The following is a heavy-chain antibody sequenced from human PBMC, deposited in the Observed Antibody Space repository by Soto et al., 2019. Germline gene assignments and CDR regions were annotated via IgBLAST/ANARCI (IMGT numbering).Heavy chain of an antibody. V-gene: IGHV3-23*01. D-gene: IGHD2-21*01. J-gene: IGHJ5*02. CDR1: GFTFSSYA. CDR2: ITGSGGTT. CDR3: AKVLTTGVPIPSRFHP. Sequence: GGSLRLSCAASGFTFSSYAMGWVRQAPGKGLEWVSAITGSGGTTYYADSVKGRFTISRDNSKNTLSLQMSSLRAEDTAVYYCAKVLTTGVPIPSRFHPWGQGALVTVSS.